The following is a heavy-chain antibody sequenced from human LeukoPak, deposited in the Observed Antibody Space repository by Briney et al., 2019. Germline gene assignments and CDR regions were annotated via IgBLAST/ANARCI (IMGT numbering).Heavy chain of an antibody. CDR1: GGSISSSSYY. CDR2: IYYTGST. Sequence: SETLSLTCTVSGGSISSSSYYWGWIRQPPGKGLEWLGNIYYTGSTHYNPSLESRVTISVDTSRNQFSLKLSSVTATDTAVYYCASRSARTPNWCDPWGQGTLVTVSS. D-gene: IGHD1-1*01. V-gene: IGHV4-39*01. CDR3: ASRSARTPNWCDP. J-gene: IGHJ5*02.